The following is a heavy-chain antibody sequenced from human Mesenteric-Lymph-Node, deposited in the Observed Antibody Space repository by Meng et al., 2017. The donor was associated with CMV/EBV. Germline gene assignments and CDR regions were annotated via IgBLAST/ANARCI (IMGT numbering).Heavy chain of an antibody. J-gene: IGHJ4*02. V-gene: IGHV4-61*01. Sequence: TGSGGSDSSGSYYWSWIRQPPGKGLEWIGFIYYSGSTNYTPSLKSRVTISVDTSKNQFSLKLSSVTAADTAVYYCARGPSNWGLRIDYWGQGTLVTVSS. CDR1: GGSDSSGSYY. CDR2: IYYSGST. D-gene: IGHD7-27*01. CDR3: ARGPSNWGLRIDY.